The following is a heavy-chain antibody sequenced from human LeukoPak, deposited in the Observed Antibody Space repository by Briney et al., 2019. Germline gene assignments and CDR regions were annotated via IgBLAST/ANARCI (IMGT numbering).Heavy chain of an antibody. Sequence: RPSETLSPSCAVYGGSLSEYFWTWIRQSPRKGLEWIGEINHSAITTSNPSLKSRVTISLDTSKNQFSLNLISMTAAATAVYYCARLPVIYTKYEFYYYYMDVWGKGTTVTVSS. CDR1: GGSLSEYF. CDR3: ARLPVIYTKYEFYYYYMDV. D-gene: IGHD2/OR15-2a*01. CDR2: INHSAIT. J-gene: IGHJ6*03. V-gene: IGHV4-34*01.